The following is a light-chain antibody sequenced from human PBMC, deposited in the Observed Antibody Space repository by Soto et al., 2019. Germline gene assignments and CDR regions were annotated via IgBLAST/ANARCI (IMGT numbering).Light chain of an antibody. Sequence: QSALTQPASVSWSPGQSITIFCTGTSRDIGGYNYVSWYQQHPGSAPKLLIYDVSSRPSGVSNRFSGSKSGNTASLTISGLQAEDEADYYCSSYTSSFKLAVFGSGTKVTV. J-gene: IGLJ1*01. CDR2: DVS. CDR3: SSYTSSFKLAV. CDR1: SRDIGGYNY. V-gene: IGLV2-14*03.